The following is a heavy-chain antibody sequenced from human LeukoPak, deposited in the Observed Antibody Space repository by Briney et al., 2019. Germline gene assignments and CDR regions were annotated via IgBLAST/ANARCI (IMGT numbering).Heavy chain of an antibody. Sequence: GGSLRLSCAASGFTFSSHGMSWVRQAPGKGLEWVSTISGSGDNTYHADSVKGRFTISRDNSKNTLYLQMNSLRAEDTAVYYCARVTYGSGTYGAFDYWGQGTLVTVSS. CDR1: GFTFSSHG. D-gene: IGHD3-10*01. CDR2: ISGSGDNT. J-gene: IGHJ4*02. V-gene: IGHV3-23*01. CDR3: ARVTYGSGTYGAFDY.